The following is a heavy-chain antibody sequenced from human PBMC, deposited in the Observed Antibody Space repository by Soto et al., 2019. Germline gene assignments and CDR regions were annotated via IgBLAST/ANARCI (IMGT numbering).Heavy chain of an antibody. CDR1: GGTFSSSG. CDR3: ARWPQPRYTADPYAVDV. V-gene: IGHV1-69*11. CDR2: IVPSLDTT. D-gene: IGHD3-16*02. Sequence: QVHLVQSGTEVKKPGSSVKVSCKASGGTFSSSGFSWVRQAPGQGLEWMGMIVPSLDTTNYAQKFQARVTITADEVTSTAYMALRSLRSEDTAVYDCARWPQPRYTADPYAVDVWGQGTRVIVSS. J-gene: IGHJ6*02.